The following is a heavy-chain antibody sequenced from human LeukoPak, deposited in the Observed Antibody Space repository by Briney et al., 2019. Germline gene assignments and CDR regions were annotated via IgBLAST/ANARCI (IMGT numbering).Heavy chain of an antibody. CDR3: ARSRPAFKYNWFGP. J-gene: IGHJ5*02. CDR2: IYTSGST. D-gene: IGHD6-25*01. Sequence: SETLSLTCTVSGGSISSYYWSWIRQPPGKGLEWIGYIYTSGSTNYNPSLKSRVTISVDTSKNQFSLRLSSVTAADTAVYYCARSRPAFKYNWFGPWGQGTLVTVSS. CDR1: GGSISSYY. V-gene: IGHV4-4*09.